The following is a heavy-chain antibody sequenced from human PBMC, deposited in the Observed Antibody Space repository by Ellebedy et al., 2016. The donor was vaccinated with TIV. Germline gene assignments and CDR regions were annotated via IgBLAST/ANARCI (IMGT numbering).Heavy chain of an antibody. J-gene: IGHJ4*02. CDR2: ISNSFTSI. CDR1: GFTFSTYS. V-gene: IGHV3-48*02. Sequence: GESLKISCAASGFTFSTYSMNWVRQAPGKGLEWVSYISNSFTSIYYTDSVKGRFTISRDNAKNSLYLQMNSLRDEDTAVYFCARDNGGNFDYWGQGTLVTVSS. CDR3: ARDNGGNFDY.